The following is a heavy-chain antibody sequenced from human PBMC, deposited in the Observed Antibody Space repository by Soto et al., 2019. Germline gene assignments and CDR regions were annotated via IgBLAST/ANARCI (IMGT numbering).Heavy chain of an antibody. Sequence: QVQLVQSGAEVKKPGASVKVSCKASGYTFTSYDINWVRQATGQGLEWMGWMNPNSGNTGYAQKFQGRVTMTRTTSISTAYMELSSLRSEATAVYYCARGITIFGVVEPGGQGTLVTVSS. CDR2: MNPNSGNT. CDR1: GYTFTSYD. D-gene: IGHD3-3*01. V-gene: IGHV1-8*01. J-gene: IGHJ4*02. CDR3: ARGITIFGVVEP.